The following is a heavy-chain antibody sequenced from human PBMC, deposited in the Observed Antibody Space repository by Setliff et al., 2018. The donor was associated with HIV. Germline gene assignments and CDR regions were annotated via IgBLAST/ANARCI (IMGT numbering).Heavy chain of an antibody. CDR3: ARVVGYSGYDFGYMDV. Sequence: GGSLRLSCAASGFTFSNYWMHWVRQAPGEGLVWVSRINSDGSSTSYADSVKGRFTISRDNAKNTLYLQMNSLRAEDTAVYYCARVVGYSGYDFGYMDVWGKGTTVTVSS. CDR1: GFTFSNYW. J-gene: IGHJ6*03. V-gene: IGHV3-74*01. CDR2: INSDGSST. D-gene: IGHD5-12*01.